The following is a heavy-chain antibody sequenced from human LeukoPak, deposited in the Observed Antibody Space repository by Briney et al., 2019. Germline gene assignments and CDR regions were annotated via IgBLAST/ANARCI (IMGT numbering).Heavy chain of an antibody. J-gene: IGHJ5*02. D-gene: IGHD3-22*01. V-gene: IGHV1-69*05. Sequence: SVKVSCKASGGTFSSYAISWVRQAPGQGLEWMGRIIPIFGTANYAQKFQGRVTITTDESTSTAYMELSSLRSEDTAVYYCARDSPYYYDSSPNRFDPWGQGTLVTVSS. CDR3: ARDSPYYYDSSPNRFDP. CDR1: GGTFSSYA. CDR2: IIPIFGTA.